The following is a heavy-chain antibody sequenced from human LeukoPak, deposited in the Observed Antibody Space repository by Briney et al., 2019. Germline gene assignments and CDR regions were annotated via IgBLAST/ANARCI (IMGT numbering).Heavy chain of an antibody. D-gene: IGHD2-2*02. CDR3: ARGDCSSTSCYNRAHWFDP. CDR2: INHSGST. CDR1: GGSFSGYY. Sequence: SETLSLTCTVYGGSFSGYYWSWIRQPPGKGLEWIGEINHSGSTNYNPSLKSRVTISVDTSKNQFSLKLSSVTAADTAVYYCARGDCSSTSCYNRAHWFDPWGQGTLVTVSS. V-gene: IGHV4-34*01. J-gene: IGHJ5*02.